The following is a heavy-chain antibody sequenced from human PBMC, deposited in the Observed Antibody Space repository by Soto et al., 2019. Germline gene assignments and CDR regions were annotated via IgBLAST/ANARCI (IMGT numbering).Heavy chain of an antibody. CDR3: ARVRDPHLDHYGLDV. V-gene: IGHV1-69*06. Sequence: QVQLVQSGAEVKNPGSSVRVSCKTSGFTSNVYGIHWVRQAPGQGLEWMGGLIPIYDEPNYAQKFQGRVTITADKSTATVYLELNSLRSEDTAVYFCARVRDPHLDHYGLDVWGQGTTVTVSS. CDR2: LIPIYDEP. CDR1: GFTSNVYG. J-gene: IGHJ6*02.